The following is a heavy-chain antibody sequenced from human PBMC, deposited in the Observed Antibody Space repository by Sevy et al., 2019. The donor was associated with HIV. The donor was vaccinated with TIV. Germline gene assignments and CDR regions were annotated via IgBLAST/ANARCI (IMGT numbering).Heavy chain of an antibody. CDR1: GFTLRNYG. V-gene: IGHV3-33*01. CDR3: ASFPNNYYDRGGYSGDDAFDI. Sequence: GGSLRLSCVASGFTLRNYGMHWVRQAPGKGLEWVATIWNDMTNKYYADSAKGRFTISRDNSKNTLYLQMNSLRAEDTALYYWASFPNNYYDRGGYSGDDAFDIWGQGTMVTVSS. J-gene: IGHJ3*02. D-gene: IGHD3-22*01. CDR2: IWNDMTNK.